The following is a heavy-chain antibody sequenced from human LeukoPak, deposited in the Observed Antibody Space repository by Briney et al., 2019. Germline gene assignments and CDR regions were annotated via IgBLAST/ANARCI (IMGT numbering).Heavy chain of an antibody. CDR1: GYSFTGSY. D-gene: IGHD6-25*01. J-gene: IGHJ4*02. CDR2: INLNSGGT. CDR3: ARSGGFDY. Sequence: GASVKVSCKASGYSFTGSYIHWVRQAPGQGLEWMGWINLNSGGTKYAQKFQGRVTMTGDTSINTAYVELRRLISDDTAVYYCARSGGFDYWGQGTLVTVSS. V-gene: IGHV1-2*02.